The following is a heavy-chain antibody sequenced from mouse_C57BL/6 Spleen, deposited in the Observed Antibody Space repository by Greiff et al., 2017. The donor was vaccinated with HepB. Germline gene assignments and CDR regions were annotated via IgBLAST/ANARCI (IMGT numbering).Heavy chain of an antibody. D-gene: IGHD1-1*01. J-gene: IGHJ1*03. CDR3: ARGGYYGSSYGYFDV. CDR1: GYTFTSYW. CDR2: INPTSGST. Sequence: VQLQQPGAELVKPGASVKLSCKASGYTFTSYWMHWVKQRPGQGLEWIGMINPTSGSTNYNEKFKSKATLTVDKSSSTAYMQLSSLTSEDSAVYYCARGGYYGSSYGYFDVWGTGTTVTVSS. V-gene: IGHV1-64*01.